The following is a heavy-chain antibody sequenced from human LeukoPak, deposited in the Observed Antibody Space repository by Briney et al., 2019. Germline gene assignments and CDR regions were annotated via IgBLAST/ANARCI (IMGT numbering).Heavy chain of an antibody. CDR2: INHSGST. Sequence: SETLSLTCAVYGGSFSGYYWSWIRQPPGKGLEWIGEINHSGSTNYNPSLKSRVTISVDTSKNQFSLKLSSVTAADTAVYYCARGVTVDSGYEIGYDYWGQGTLVTVSS. CDR1: GGSFSGYY. V-gene: IGHV4-34*01. J-gene: IGHJ4*02. D-gene: IGHD5-12*01. CDR3: ARGVTVDSGYEIGYDY.